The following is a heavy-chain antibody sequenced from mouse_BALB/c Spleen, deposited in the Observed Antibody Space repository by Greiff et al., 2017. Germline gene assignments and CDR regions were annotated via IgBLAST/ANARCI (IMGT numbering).Heavy chain of an antibody. CDR2: INPSTGYT. V-gene: IGHV1-7*01. Sequence: QVQLQQSGAELAKPGASVKMSCKASGYTFTSYWMHWVKQRPGQGLEWIGYINPSTGYTEYNQKFKDKATLTADKSSSTAYMQLSSLTSEDSAVYYCARFLYDGYYAWFAYWGQGTLVTVSA. CDR3: ARFLYDGYYAWFAY. CDR1: GYTFTSYW. J-gene: IGHJ3*01. D-gene: IGHD2-3*01.